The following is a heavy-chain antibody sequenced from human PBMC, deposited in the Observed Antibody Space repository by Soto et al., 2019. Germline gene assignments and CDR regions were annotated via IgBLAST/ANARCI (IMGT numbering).Heavy chain of an antibody. Sequence: EVQLLESGGGLVQPGGSLRLSCAASGFTFSSYAMSWVRQAPGKGLEWVSAISGSGGSTYYADSVKGRFTISRDNSKNTLYLQMNSLRAEDTAVYYCAKAGKRASGSYYHHCDYWGQGTLVTVSS. V-gene: IGHV3-23*01. J-gene: IGHJ4*02. CDR2: ISGSGGST. D-gene: IGHD3-10*01. CDR1: GFTFSSYA. CDR3: AKAGKRASGSYYHHCDY.